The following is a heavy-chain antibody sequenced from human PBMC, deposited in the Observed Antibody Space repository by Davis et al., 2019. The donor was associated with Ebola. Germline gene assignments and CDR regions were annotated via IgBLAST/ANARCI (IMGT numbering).Heavy chain of an antibody. CDR3: ARALSATYDYYVDV. CDR2: INPKSGGT. CDR1: GYTFIDNY. Sequence: AASVKVSCKASGYTFIDNYIHWMRQAPGQGPEWMGWINPKSGGTKYAQRFQDWVTMTRDTSITTAYVESSGLTSDDTAIYYCARALSATYDYYVDVWGKGTAVTVSS. D-gene: IGHD2-8*01. V-gene: IGHV1-2*04. J-gene: IGHJ6*03.